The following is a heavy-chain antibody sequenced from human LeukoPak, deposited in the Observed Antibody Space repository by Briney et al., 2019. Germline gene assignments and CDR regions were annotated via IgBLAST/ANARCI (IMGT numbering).Heavy chain of an antibody. V-gene: IGHV3-23*01. J-gene: IGHJ5*02. CDR2: ISGSGGST. CDR3: AKWALLTGYVWWFDP. Sequence: PGGSLRLSCAASGFTLSSYAMSWVRQAPGKGLEWVSAISGSGGSTYYADSVKGRFTISRDNSKNTLYLQMNSLRAEDTAVYYCAKWALLTGYVWWFDPWGQGTLVTVSS. CDR1: GFTLSSYA. D-gene: IGHD3-9*01.